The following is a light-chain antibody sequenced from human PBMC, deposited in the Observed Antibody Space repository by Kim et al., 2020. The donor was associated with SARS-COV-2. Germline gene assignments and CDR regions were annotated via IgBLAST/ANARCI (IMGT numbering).Light chain of an antibody. J-gene: IGKJ2*01. CDR3: QQYNNWPYT. Sequence: SVSPGERATLSCRASQGVSSNLAWYQQKPGQAPRLLIYSASTRATGIPARFSGSGSGTEFTLTITSLQSEDFAVYYCQQYNNWPYTFGQGTKLEI. V-gene: IGKV3-15*01. CDR2: SAS. CDR1: QGVSSN.